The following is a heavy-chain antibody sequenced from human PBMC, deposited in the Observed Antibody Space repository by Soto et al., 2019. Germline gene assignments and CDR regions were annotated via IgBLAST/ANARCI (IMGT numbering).Heavy chain of an antibody. Sequence: SVKVSCKASGGTFSSYAISWVRQAPGQGLEWMGGIIPIFGTANYAQKFQGRATITADESTSTAYMELSSLRSEDTAVYYCARQELHYYDSSGYFDYWGQGTLVTVSS. D-gene: IGHD3-22*01. CDR2: IIPIFGTA. CDR3: ARQELHYYDSSGYFDY. J-gene: IGHJ4*02. CDR1: GGTFSSYA. V-gene: IGHV1-69*13.